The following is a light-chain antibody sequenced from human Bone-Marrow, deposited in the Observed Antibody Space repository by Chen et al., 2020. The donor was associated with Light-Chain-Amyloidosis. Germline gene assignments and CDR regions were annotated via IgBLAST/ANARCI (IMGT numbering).Light chain of an antibody. J-gene: IGLJ2*01. V-gene: IGLV3-25*03. Sequence: SYELTQPPSVSVSPGQTARITCSGDDLPTKYAYWYQQKPGQAPVLVFHRDTERPSGISERFSCSISGTTATLTISRVQAEDEADYHCQSADSSGTYEVIFGGGTKLTVL. CDR2: RDT. CDR3: QSADSSGTYEVI. CDR1: DLPTKY.